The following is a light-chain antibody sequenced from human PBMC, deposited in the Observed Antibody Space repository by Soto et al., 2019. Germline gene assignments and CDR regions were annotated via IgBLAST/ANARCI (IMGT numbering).Light chain of an antibody. Sequence: QSALTQPASVSGSPGQSITISCTGTSSDLAIYNYVSWYQQQPGKAPKLMIYQVTNRPSGVSNRFSGSRSGNPASLPISGLQAEDEADYYCSSYTDSSNYVFGTGTQLT. CDR3: SSYTDSSNYV. J-gene: IGLJ1*01. CDR1: SSDLAIYNY. V-gene: IGLV2-14*01. CDR2: QVT.